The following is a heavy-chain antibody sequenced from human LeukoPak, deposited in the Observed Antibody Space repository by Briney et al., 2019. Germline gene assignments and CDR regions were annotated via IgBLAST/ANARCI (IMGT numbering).Heavy chain of an antibody. D-gene: IGHD2-15*01. CDR2: IGAYNGDT. J-gene: IGHJ4*02. V-gene: IGHV1-18*04. Sequence: ASVKVSCKPSGYTFTSFGISWVRQAPGQGLEWMGWIGAYNGDTNYAQKCQGRVTITKDHSTSTVYIELKVRGSDDPAVYYCTRDHCRRDNCPSFDYWGQGTLVTVSS. CDR3: TRDHCRRDNCPSFDY. CDR1: GYTFTSFG.